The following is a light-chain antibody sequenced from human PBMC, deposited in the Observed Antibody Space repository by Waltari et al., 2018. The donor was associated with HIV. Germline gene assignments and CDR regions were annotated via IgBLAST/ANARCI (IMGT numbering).Light chain of an antibody. Sequence: SFDLTQPPSVSVSPGQTASITCSGDKLGNKYACWYQHQAGQSPVLVIYQDNKRPSGIPQRFSGSNSGNTATLTISGTQAMDEADYYCQAWDSGNVVFGGGTKLTVL. V-gene: IGLV3-1*01. J-gene: IGLJ3*02. CDR1: KLGNKY. CDR3: QAWDSGNVV. CDR2: QDN.